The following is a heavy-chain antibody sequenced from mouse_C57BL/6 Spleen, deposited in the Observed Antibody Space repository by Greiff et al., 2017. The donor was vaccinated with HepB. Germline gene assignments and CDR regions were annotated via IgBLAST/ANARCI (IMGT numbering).Heavy chain of an antibody. Sequence: EVQLQQSGPELVKPGASVKISCKASGYTFTDYYMNWVKQSHGKSLEWIGDINPNNGGTSYNQKFKGKATLTVDKSSSTAYMELRSLTSEDSAVYYCAREGLYSNFFWFAYWGQGTLVTVSA. CDR1: GYTFTDYY. V-gene: IGHV1-26*01. D-gene: IGHD2-5*01. CDR3: AREGLYSNFFWFAY. CDR2: INPNNGGT. J-gene: IGHJ3*01.